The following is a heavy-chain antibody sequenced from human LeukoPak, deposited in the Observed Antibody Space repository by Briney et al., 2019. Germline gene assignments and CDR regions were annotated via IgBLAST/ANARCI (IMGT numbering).Heavy chain of an antibody. J-gene: IGHJ4*02. CDR3: ATEDPKRGYSYGNIDY. CDR2: MNPNSGNT. V-gene: IGHV1-8*01. D-gene: IGHD5-18*01. CDR1: GCTFTSYD. Sequence: GASVKVSCKASGCTFTSYDINWVRQATGQGLEWMGWMNPNSGNTGYAQKFQGRVTMTRNTSISTAYMELSSLRSEDTAVYYCATEDPKRGYSYGNIDYWGQGTLVTVSS.